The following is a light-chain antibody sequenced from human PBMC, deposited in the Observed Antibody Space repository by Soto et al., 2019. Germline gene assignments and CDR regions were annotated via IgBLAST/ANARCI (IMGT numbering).Light chain of an antibody. CDR3: AVWDDSLHGV. V-gene: IGLV1-44*01. Sequence: QPVLTQPPSASGTPGQRVTISCSESNSNIGRNTVNWYQQVPGTAPKVLIYNNNQRPSGVPDRFSGSKSGTAASLAISGLRSEDEADYYCAVWDDSLHGVFGGGSKLTVL. CDR2: NNN. J-gene: IGLJ3*02. CDR1: NSNIGRNT.